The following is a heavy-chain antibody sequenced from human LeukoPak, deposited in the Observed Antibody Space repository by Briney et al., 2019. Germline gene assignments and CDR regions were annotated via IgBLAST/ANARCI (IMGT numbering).Heavy chain of an antibody. Sequence: GGSLRLFCAASGFTFSSYSMNWVCQAPGKGLEWVSSISSDSSYIYYVDSVKGRFTISRDNSKDTIYLQIDSLRDEDTGIYYCARERQMGGTPFDYWGQGSLVTVSS. CDR2: ISSDSSYI. CDR3: ARERQMGGTPFDY. D-gene: IGHD1-26*01. V-gene: IGHV3-21*01. CDR1: GFTFSSYS. J-gene: IGHJ4*02.